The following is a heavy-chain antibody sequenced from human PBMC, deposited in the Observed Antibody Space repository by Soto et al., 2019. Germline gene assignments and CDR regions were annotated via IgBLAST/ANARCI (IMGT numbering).Heavy chain of an antibody. D-gene: IGHD1-26*01. Sequence: GASVKVSCKASGYTFTSYYMHWVRRAPGQGLEWVGVISPGGGRITYAQKLQGRVTLTWDTSTSTVYMDLSRLRSEDTAMYYCAREVVVGATGWSVPYSGMDFWGQGIMVTVSS. CDR3: AREVVVGATGWSVPYSGMDF. J-gene: IGHJ6*02. CDR1: GYTFTSYY. V-gene: IGHV1-46*01. CDR2: ISPGGGRI.